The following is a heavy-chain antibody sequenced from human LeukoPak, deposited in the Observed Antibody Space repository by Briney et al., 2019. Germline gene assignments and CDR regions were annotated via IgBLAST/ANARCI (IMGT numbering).Heavy chain of an antibody. Sequence: PSETLSLACTVSGGSISNYYWSWIRQPAGKGLEWIGRMSTSGTTNYNPSLKSRVTISVDTSNNQFSLKLSSVTAADTAVYYCSRDRPTTYYYYHMDVWGKGTTVTVSS. CDR2: MSTSGTT. D-gene: IGHD5-12*01. CDR1: GGSISNYY. V-gene: IGHV4-4*07. J-gene: IGHJ6*03. CDR3: SRDRPTTYYYYHMDV.